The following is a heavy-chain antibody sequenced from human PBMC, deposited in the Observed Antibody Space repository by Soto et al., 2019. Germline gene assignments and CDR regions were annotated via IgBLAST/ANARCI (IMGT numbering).Heavy chain of an antibody. Sequence: EVQLVESGGNVVQPGGSLRLSCAVSGFTFSDHYMDWVRQAPGKGLEWIGRTRDKANNYATEYAASVKGRFTISRDDSTNSLHLQMSGLKTEVTAVYYCGRINSGRFFFDNWGQGTLVTVSS. CDR2: TRDKANNYAT. D-gene: IGHD1-26*01. V-gene: IGHV3-72*01. J-gene: IGHJ4*02. CDR3: GRINSGRFFFDN. CDR1: GFTFSDHY.